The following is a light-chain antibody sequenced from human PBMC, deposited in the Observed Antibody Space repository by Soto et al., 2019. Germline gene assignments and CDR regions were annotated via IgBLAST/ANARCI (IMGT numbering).Light chain of an antibody. CDR3: QQYNSYPWT. Sequence: DIQMTQSPSTLSASVVHRVTISCRASQTISSWLAWYQQKPGKAPKLLIYDASNLESGVPSRFSGSGSGTEFTLTISSLQTDDFATYYCQQYNSYPWTFGQGTKVDIK. J-gene: IGKJ1*01. CDR1: QTISSW. CDR2: DAS. V-gene: IGKV1-5*01.